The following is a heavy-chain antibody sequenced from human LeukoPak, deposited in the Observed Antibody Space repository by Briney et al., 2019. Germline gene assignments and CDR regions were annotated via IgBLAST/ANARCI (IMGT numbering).Heavy chain of an antibody. Sequence: GGSLRLSCAASGFTFSSHSMNWVRQAPGKGLEWVSYISSSTIYYADSVKGRFTISRDNAKNSLYLQMNSLRDEDTAVYYCASSGSYRFDYWGQGTLVTVSS. CDR2: ISSSTI. V-gene: IGHV3-48*02. CDR1: GFTFSSHS. J-gene: IGHJ4*02. D-gene: IGHD1-26*01. CDR3: ASSGSYRFDY.